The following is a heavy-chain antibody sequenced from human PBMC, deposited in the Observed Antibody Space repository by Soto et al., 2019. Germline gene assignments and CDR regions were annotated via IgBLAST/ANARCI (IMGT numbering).Heavy chain of an antibody. CDR3: ASLYAFWSGPDDAFDI. V-gene: IGHV1-18*01. CDR2: ISAYNGNT. CDR1: GYTFTSYG. Sequence: QVQLVQSGAEVKKPGASVKVSCKASGYTFTSYGISWVRQAPGQGLEWMGWISAYNGNTNYAQKLQGRVTMTTDTSTSTAYMGLRSLRSDDTAVYYCASLYAFWSGPDDAFDIWGHGRMVTVSS. J-gene: IGHJ3*02. D-gene: IGHD3-3*01.